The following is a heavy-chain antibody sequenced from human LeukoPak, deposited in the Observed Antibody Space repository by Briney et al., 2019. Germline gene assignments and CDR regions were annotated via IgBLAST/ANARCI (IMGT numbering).Heavy chain of an antibody. D-gene: IGHD1-26*01. J-gene: IGHJ4*02. CDR1: GGSISSSSYY. CDR2: IYYSGST. Sequence: SETLSLTCTVSGGSISSSSYYWGWIRQPPGKGLEWIGYIYYSGSTYYNPSLKSRVTISVDTSRNQFSLKLSSVTAADTAVYYCARYGGSYLSSRFDYWGQGTLVTVSS. CDR3: ARYGGSYLSSRFDY. V-gene: IGHV4-39*07.